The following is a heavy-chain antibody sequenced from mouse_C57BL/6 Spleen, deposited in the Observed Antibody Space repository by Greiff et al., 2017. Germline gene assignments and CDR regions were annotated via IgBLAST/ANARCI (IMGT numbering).Heavy chain of an antibody. J-gene: IGHJ1*03. CDR2: IDPANGNT. D-gene: IGHD1-1*01. CDR1: GFNIKNTY. CDR3: ARGYGSSYEDWYFDV. Sequence: VQLQQSVAELVRPGASVKLSCTASGFNIKNTYMHWVKQRPEQGLEWIGRIDPANGNTKYAPKFQGKATITADTSSNTAYLQLSSLTSEDTAIYYCARGYGSSYEDWYFDVWGTGTTVTVSS. V-gene: IGHV14-3*01.